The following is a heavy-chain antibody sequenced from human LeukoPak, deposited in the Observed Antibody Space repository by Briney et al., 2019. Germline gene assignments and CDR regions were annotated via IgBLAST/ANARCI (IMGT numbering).Heavy chain of an antibody. Sequence: YPSQTLSLTCTVSGDSISSGDYYWSWIRQPAGKGLEWIGRISSSASTNYNPSLKSRVTISVDTSKNQFSLKLSSVTAADTAVYYCARRRGMATIKGYFDYWGQGTLVTVSS. CDR3: ARRRGMATIKGYFDY. V-gene: IGHV4-61*02. CDR1: GDSISSGDYY. D-gene: IGHD5-24*01. J-gene: IGHJ4*02. CDR2: ISSSAST.